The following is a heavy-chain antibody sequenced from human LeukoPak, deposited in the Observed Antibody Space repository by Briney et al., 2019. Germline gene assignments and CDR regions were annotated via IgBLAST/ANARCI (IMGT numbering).Heavy chain of an antibody. V-gene: IGHV4-34*01. Sequence: SETLSLTCAVYGGSFSGYYWSWIRQPPGKGLEWIGEINHSGSTNYNPSLKSRVTISVDTSKNQFSLKLSSVTAADTAVYYCARGHCSGGSCYPYYYYYYYMDVWGKGTTVTVSS. CDR2: INHSGST. CDR3: ARGHCSGGSCYPYYYYYYYMDV. CDR1: GGSFSGYY. D-gene: IGHD2-15*01. J-gene: IGHJ6*03.